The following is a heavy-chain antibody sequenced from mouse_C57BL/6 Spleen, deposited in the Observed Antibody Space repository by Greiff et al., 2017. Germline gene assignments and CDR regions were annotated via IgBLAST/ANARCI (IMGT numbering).Heavy chain of an antibody. V-gene: IGHV5-12*01. Sequence: DVKLVESGGGLVQPGGSLKLSCAASGFTFSDYYMYWVRQTPEKRLEWVAYISNGGGSTYYPDTVKGRFTISRDNAKNTLYLQMSRLKSEDTAMYYCARQGTGPYFDYWGQGTTLTVSS. CDR2: ISNGGGST. CDR3: ARQGTGPYFDY. CDR1: GFTFSDYY. J-gene: IGHJ2*01. D-gene: IGHD4-1*01.